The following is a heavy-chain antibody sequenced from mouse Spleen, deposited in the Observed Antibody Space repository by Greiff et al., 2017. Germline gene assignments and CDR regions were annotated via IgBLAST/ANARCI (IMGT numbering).Heavy chain of an antibody. CDR3: ASENYYGRGGFAY. D-gene: IGHD1-1*01. Sequence: EVQLQESGPGLVKPSQSLSLTCSVTGYSITSGYYWNWIRQFPGNKLEWMGYISYDGSNNYNPSLKNRISITRDTSKNQFFLKLNSVTTEDTATYYCASENYYGRGGFAYWGQGTLVTVSA. V-gene: IGHV3-6*01. CDR2: ISYDGSN. CDR1: GYSITSGYY. J-gene: IGHJ3*01.